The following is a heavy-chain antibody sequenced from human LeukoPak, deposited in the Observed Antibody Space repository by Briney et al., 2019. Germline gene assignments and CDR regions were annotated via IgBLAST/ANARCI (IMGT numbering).Heavy chain of an antibody. Sequence: GGSVRLSCAASGFTFSSYGIHWVRQAPGKGLDWVAVISYDGSNKYYADSVKGRFTISRDNSKNTLYLQMNSLRAEDTAVYYCARDFSSGPYWGQGTLVTVSS. CDR3: ARDFSSGPY. CDR1: GFTFSSYG. J-gene: IGHJ1*01. V-gene: IGHV3-30*03. D-gene: IGHD6-19*01. CDR2: ISYDGSNK.